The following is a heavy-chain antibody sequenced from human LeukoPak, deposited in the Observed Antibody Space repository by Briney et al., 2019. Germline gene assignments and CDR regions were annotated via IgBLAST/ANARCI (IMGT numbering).Heavy chain of an antibody. D-gene: IGHD3-22*01. Sequence: GGSLRLSCAASGFTFSNYGMHWVRQAPGKGLEWVAVISYDGSNKYYADSVKGRFTISRDNSKNTLYLQMNSLRAEDTAVYYCAKARGYYDSSGYYFRYYYYYGMDVWGQGTTVTVSS. V-gene: IGHV3-30*18. CDR1: GFTFSNYG. CDR2: ISYDGSNK. CDR3: AKARGYYDSSGYYFRYYYYYGMDV. J-gene: IGHJ6*02.